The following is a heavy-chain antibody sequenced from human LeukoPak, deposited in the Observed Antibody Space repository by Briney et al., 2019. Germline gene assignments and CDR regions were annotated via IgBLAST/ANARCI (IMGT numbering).Heavy chain of an antibody. CDR1: GYTFTGYH. D-gene: IGHD7-27*01. J-gene: IGHJ4*02. Sequence: ASVKVSCKASGYTFTGYHIHWVRQAPGQGLEWMGWINPNSGGTYYAQNFQGRVTMTRDTSISTAYMELSRLRSDDTAVYYCARSNWDTYYFDYWGQGTLVTVSS. CDR3: ARSNWDTYYFDY. CDR2: INPNSGGT. V-gene: IGHV1-2*02.